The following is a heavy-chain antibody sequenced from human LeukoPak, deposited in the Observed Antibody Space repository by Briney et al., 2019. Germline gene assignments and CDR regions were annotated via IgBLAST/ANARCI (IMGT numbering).Heavy chain of an antibody. CDR3: ARGDGYNYDY. CDR2: IYYSGST. CDR1: GGSISSYY. Sequence: SETLSLTCTVSGGSISSYYWSWIRQPPGKGLEWIGYIYYSGSTNYNPSLKSRVTISVDTSKNQFSLKLSSVTAVDTAVYYCARGDGYNYDYWGQGTLVTVSS. J-gene: IGHJ4*02. V-gene: IGHV4-59*01. D-gene: IGHD5-24*01.